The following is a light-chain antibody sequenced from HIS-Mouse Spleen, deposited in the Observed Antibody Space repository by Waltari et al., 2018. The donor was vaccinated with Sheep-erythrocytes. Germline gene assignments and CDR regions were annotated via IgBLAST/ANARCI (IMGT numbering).Light chain of an antibody. V-gene: IGLV3-21*03. CDR2: DDS. Sequence: SYVLTQPPSVSVAPGKTARITCGGNNIGSKSVHWYQQKPGQAPVLVVYDDSDRPSVIPERFSGSNSGNTATLTISRVEAGDDADYYCQVWKVFGGGTKLTVL. CDR1: NIGSKS. J-gene: IGLJ2*01. CDR3: QVWKV.